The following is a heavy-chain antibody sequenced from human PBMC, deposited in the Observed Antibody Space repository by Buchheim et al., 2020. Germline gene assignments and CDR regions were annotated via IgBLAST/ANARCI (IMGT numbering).Heavy chain of an antibody. J-gene: IGHJ4*02. V-gene: IGHV4-34*01. CDR2: INHSGST. D-gene: IGHD3-10*01. CDR3: ASQYGSGSYYVDY. CDR1: GGSFSGYY. Sequence: QVQLQQWGAGLLKPSETLSLTCAVYGGSFSGYYWSWIRQPPGKGLEWIGEINHSGSTNYNPSLQSRVTISVDTSKNQFSLKLSSVTAADTAVYYCASQYGSGSYYVDYWGQGTL.